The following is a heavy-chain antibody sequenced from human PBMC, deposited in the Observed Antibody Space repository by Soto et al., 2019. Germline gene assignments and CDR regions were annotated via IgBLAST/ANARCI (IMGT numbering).Heavy chain of an antibody. V-gene: IGHV1-69*12. CDR1: GGTFSSYA. CDR2: IIPIFGTA. Sequence: QVQLVQSGAEVKKPGSSVKVSCKASGGTFSSYAISWVRQAPGQGLEWMGGIIPIFGTADYAQKFQGRVTITADESTSTAYMELSSLRSEDTAVHYCAGPGFCSGGSCPLNYYYYYGMDVWGQGTTVAVSS. CDR3: AGPGFCSGGSCPLNYYYYYGMDV. J-gene: IGHJ6*02. D-gene: IGHD2-15*01.